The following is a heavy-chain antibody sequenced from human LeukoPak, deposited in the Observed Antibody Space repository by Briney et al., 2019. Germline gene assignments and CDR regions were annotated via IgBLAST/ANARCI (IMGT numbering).Heavy chain of an antibody. CDR3: ARGEQTYYYDSSGYYLGP. J-gene: IGHJ5*02. Sequence: SETLSLTCTVSGGSISSYYWSWIRQPAGKGLEWIGRIYTSGSTNYNPSLKSRVTISVGTSKNQFSLKLSSVTAADTAVYYCARGEQTYYYDSSGYYLGPWGQGTLVTVSS. CDR2: IYTSGST. V-gene: IGHV4-4*07. CDR1: GGSISSYY. D-gene: IGHD3-22*01.